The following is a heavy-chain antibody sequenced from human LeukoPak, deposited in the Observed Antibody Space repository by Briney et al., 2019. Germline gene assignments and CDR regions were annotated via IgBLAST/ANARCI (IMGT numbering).Heavy chain of an antibody. D-gene: IGHD2-2*01. Sequence: GGSLRLSCAASGFTFSAYTMNWVRQAPGKGLEWIAYINIVGDTVHYADSVKGRFTISRDNSKNTLYLQMNSLRAEDTAVYYCAKDRIVVVPAAMDLDAFDIWGQGTMVTVSS. CDR3: AKDRIVVVPAAMDLDAFDI. J-gene: IGHJ3*02. CDR2: INIVGDTV. CDR1: GFTFSAYT. V-gene: IGHV3-23*01.